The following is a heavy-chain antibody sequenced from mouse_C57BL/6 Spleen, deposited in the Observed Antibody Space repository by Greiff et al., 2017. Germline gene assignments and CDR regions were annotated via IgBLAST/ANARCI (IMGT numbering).Heavy chain of an antibody. Sequence: VQLQESGPGLVQPSQSLSITCTVSGFSLTSYGVHWVRQSPGKGLEWLGVIWRGGSTDYTAAFMSILSITKDNAKSQVFFKMNSLQADDTAIYYCAKNRGSTDRYFDVWGTGTTVTVSS. CDR2: IWRGGST. CDR1: GFSLTSYG. J-gene: IGHJ1*03. CDR3: AKNRGSTDRYFDV. D-gene: IGHD1-1*01. V-gene: IGHV2-5*01.